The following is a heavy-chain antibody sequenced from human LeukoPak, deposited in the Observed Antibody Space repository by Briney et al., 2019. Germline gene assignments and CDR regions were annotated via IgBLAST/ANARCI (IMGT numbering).Heavy chain of an antibody. J-gene: IGHJ4*02. V-gene: IGHV3-21*01. Sequence: GGSLRLSCAASGFTFSSYSMNWVRQAPGKGLEWVSSISSSSSYIYYADSVKGRFTISRDNAKNSLYLQMNSLRAEDTAVYYCARVSTDYGSGAPDYWGQGTLVTVSS. D-gene: IGHD4-17*01. CDR1: GFTFSSYS. CDR3: ARVSTDYGSGAPDY. CDR2: ISSSSSYI.